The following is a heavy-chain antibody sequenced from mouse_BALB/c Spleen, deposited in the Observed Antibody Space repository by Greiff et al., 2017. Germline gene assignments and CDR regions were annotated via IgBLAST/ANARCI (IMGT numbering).Heavy chain of an antibody. Sequence: VQLQESGAELVRPGTSVKISCKASGYTFTNYWLGWVKQRPGHGLEWIGDIYPGGGYTNYNEKFKGKATLTADTSSSTAYMQLSSLTSEDSAVYFGARADRAYACFDYWGQGTLVTVSA. CDR1: GYTFTNYW. J-gene: IGHJ3*01. D-gene: IGHD3-1*01. CDR2: IYPGGGYT. CDR3: ARADRAYACFDY. V-gene: IGHV1-63*02.